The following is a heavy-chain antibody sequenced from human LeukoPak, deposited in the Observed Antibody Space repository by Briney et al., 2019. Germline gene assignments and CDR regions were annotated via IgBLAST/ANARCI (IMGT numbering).Heavy chain of an antibody. CDR1: GFTFSSYS. CDR2: ISSSSSYI. J-gene: IGHJ3*02. CDR3: ARSVGGSYALDI. Sequence: PGGSLRLSCAASGFTFSSYSMNWVRQAPGKGLEWVSSISSSSSYIYYADSVKGRFTISRDNAKNSLYLQMNSLRAEDTAVYYCARSVGGSYALDIWGQGTMVTVSS. D-gene: IGHD3-10*01. V-gene: IGHV3-21*01.